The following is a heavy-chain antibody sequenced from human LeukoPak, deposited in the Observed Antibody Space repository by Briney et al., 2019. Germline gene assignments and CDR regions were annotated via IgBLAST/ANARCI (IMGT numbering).Heavy chain of an antibody. J-gene: IGHJ4*02. Sequence: GGSLRLSCAASGFTFSSYGMHWVRQAPGKGLEWVANMNQDGSDTYYVDSVKGRFTISRDNAKNSLYLQMNSLRADDTAVYYCVRDLTCCGGDCFWGQGTLVTVSS. V-gene: IGHV3-7*01. CDR2: MNQDGSDT. CDR3: VRDLTCCGGDCF. CDR1: GFTFSSYG. D-gene: IGHD2-21*01.